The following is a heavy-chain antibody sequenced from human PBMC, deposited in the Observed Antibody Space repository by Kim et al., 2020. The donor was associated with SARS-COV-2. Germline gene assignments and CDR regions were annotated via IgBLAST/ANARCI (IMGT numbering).Heavy chain of an antibody. J-gene: IGHJ6*02. Sequence: GGSLRLSCAASGFTFSSYSMNWVRQAPGKGLEWVSSISSSSSYIYYADSVKGRFTISRDNAKNSLYLQMNSLRAEDTAVYYCARGGYSSGWTGDYYYDCMDVWGQGTTVTVSS. CDR2: ISSSSSYI. V-gene: IGHV3-21*04. D-gene: IGHD6-19*01. CDR1: GFTFSSYS. CDR3: ARGGYSSGWTGDYYYDCMDV.